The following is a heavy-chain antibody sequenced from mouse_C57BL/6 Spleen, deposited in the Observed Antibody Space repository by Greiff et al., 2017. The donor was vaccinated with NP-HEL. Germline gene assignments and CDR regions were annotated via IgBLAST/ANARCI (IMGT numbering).Heavy chain of an antibody. CDR2: IWWDDDK. D-gene: IGHD1-1*02. CDR3: ARMSMVHYAMDY. V-gene: IGHV8-8*01. J-gene: IGHJ4*01. Sequence: QVQLKESGPGILQPSQTLSLTCSFSGFSLSTFGMGVGWIRQPSGKGLEWLAHIWWDDDKYYNPALKSRLTISKDTSKTQVFLKIANVDTADTATYYCARMSMVHYAMDYWGQGTSVTVSS. CDR1: GFSLSTFGMG.